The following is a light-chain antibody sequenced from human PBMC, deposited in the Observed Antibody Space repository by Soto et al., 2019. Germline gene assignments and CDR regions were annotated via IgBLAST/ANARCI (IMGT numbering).Light chain of an antibody. CDR3: RKYDSAPLT. V-gene: IGKV1-27*01. CDR2: DAS. CDR1: QDILNY. J-gene: IGKJ4*01. Sequence: DIQMTQSPSSLSASVGDRVTITCRARQDILNYLAWYQQKPGKVPDLLIYDASPLRPGVPSRFSGSRSGTEFTLTINSLQPEDVATYYCRKYDSAPLTFGGGTKVDIK.